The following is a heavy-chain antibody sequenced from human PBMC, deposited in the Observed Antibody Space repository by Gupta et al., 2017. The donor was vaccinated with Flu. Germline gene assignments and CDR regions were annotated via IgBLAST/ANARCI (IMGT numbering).Heavy chain of an antibody. D-gene: IGHD2-2*01. J-gene: IGHJ6*02. CDR3: ARDSCSSTSCYPAGHYYYGMDV. Sequence: EVQLVESGGGLVKPGGSLRLSWPASGSTSSSYSMTWVRQAPGKGLEWIASISSSSSDIYYADSVKGRFTISRDNAKNSLYLQMNSLRAEDTAVYYCARDSCSSTSCYPAGHYYYGMDVWGQGTTVTVSS. V-gene: IGHV3-21*01. CDR1: GSTSSSYS. CDR2: ISSSSSDI.